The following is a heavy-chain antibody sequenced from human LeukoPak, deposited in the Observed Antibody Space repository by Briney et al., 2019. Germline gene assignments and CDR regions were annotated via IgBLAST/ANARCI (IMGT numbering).Heavy chain of an antibody. CDR1: GFTFDDYG. CDR3: ARSYGSGSYGDY. V-gene: IGHV3-20*04. Sequence: PGGSLRLSCAASGFTFDDYGMSWVRQAPGKGLEWVSGINWNGGSTGYADSVKGRFTISRDNAKDSLYLQMNSLRAEDTALYYCARSYGSGSYGDYWGQGTLVTVSS. CDR2: INWNGGST. J-gene: IGHJ4*02. D-gene: IGHD3-10*01.